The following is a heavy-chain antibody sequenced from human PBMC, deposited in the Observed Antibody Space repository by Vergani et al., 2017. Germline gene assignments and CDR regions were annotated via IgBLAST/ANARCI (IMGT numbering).Heavy chain of an antibody. CDR1: GFTFSSYA. V-gene: IGHV3-30-3*01. J-gene: IGHJ3*02. D-gene: IGHD2-15*01. Sequence: VQLVESGGGLVKPGGSLRLSCAASGFTFSSYAMHWVRQAPGKGLEWVAVISYDGSNKYYADSVKGRFTISRDNSKNTLYLQMNSLRAEDTAVYYCASDGVVAAIDPDAFDIWGQGTMVTVSS. CDR2: ISYDGSNK. CDR3: ASDGVVAAIDPDAFDI.